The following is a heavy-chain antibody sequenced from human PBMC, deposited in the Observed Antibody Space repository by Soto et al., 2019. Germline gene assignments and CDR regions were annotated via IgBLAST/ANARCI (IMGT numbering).Heavy chain of an antibody. J-gene: IGHJ6*02. CDR1: GGTFSSYA. Sequence: QVQLVQSGAEVKKPVSSVKVSCKASGGTFSSYAISWVRQAPGQGLEWMGGIIPIFGTANYAQKFQGRVTITADESTSTAYMELSSLRSEDTAVYSCARGGTIFGVVTEYYYYGMDVWGQGTTVTVS. CDR2: IIPIFGTA. D-gene: IGHD3-3*01. CDR3: ARGGTIFGVVTEYYYYGMDV. V-gene: IGHV1-69*01.